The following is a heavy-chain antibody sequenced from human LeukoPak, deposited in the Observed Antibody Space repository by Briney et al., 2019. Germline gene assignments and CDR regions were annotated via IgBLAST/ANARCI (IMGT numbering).Heavy chain of an antibody. D-gene: IGHD2-2*01. V-gene: IGHV1-2*02. Sequence: ASVKVSCKASGYTFTGYYMHWVRQAPGQGLEWMGWINPNSGGTNYAQKFQGRVTMTRDTSISTAYMELSRLGSDDTAVYYCARAVGHIVVVPAAGFDYWGQGTLVTVSS. CDR2: INPNSGGT. J-gene: IGHJ4*02. CDR1: GYTFTGYY. CDR3: ARAVGHIVVVPAAGFDY.